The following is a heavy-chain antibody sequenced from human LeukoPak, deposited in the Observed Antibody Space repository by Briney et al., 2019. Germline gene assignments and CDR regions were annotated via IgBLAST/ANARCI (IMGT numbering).Heavy chain of an antibody. J-gene: IGHJ4*02. V-gene: IGHV3-7*01. CDR3: ARDRALYDSRRGYYYTEDDY. D-gene: IGHD3-22*01. CDR2: INQDGNEK. Sequence: GRSLRLSCAASGFTFNNYWMSWVRQAPGMGLEWVANINQDGNEKYYVDSVKGRFSIFRDNAKTSLYLQMNSLRADDTAVYYCARDRALYDSRRGYYYTEDDYWGQGTLVTVSS. CDR1: GFTFNNYW.